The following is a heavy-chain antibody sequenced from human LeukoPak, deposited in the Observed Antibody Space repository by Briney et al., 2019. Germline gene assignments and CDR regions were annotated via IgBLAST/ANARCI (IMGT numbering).Heavy chain of an antibody. V-gene: IGHV1-2*02. Sequence: ASVKVSCKASGYTFTGYYTHWVRQAPGQGLEWMGWINPNSGGTTYAQKFQGRVTMTRDTSISTAYMELSRLRSDDTAVYYCARGELGYCSSTSCYVWDYWGQGTLVTVSS. CDR3: ARGELGYCSSTSCYVWDY. D-gene: IGHD2-2*01. CDR2: INPNSGGT. J-gene: IGHJ4*02. CDR1: GYTFTGYY.